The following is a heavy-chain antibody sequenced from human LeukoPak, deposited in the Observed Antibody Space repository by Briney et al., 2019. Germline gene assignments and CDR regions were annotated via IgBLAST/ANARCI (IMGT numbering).Heavy chain of an antibody. Sequence: SETLSLTCTVSGGSVSSGSYYWSWIRQPPGKGLEWIGYIYYSGSTYYNPSLKSRVTISVDRSKNQFSLKLSSVTAADTAVYYCANYDFWSGFNPWGQGTLVTVSS. J-gene: IGHJ5*02. CDR1: GGSVSSGSYY. D-gene: IGHD3-3*01. V-gene: IGHV4-61*01. CDR3: ANYDFWSGFNP. CDR2: IYYSGST.